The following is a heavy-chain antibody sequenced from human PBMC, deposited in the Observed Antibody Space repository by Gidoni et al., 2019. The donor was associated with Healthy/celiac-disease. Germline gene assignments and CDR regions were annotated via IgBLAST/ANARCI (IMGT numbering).Heavy chain of an antibody. CDR1: GGSFSGYY. J-gene: IGHJ4*02. CDR3: ARRWAGYSSSWFDY. CDR2: INHSGST. Sequence: QVQLQQWGAGLLKTSETLSLTCAGYGGSFSGYYWSWIRQPPGTGLECIGEINHSGSTNYNPSLKSRVTISVDTSKNQLSLKLSSVTAADTAVYYCARRWAGYSSSWFDYWGQGTLVTVSS. D-gene: IGHD6-13*01. V-gene: IGHV4-34*01.